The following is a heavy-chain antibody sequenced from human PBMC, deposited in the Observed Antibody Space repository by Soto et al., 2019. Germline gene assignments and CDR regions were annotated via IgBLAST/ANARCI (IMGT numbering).Heavy chain of an antibody. J-gene: IGHJ3*02. CDR3: AREAAGGYDFWSGYSDDAFDI. CDR2: ISYDGSNK. Sequence: GGSLRLSCAASGFTFSSYAMHWVRQAPGKGLEWVAVISYDGSNKYYADSVKGRFTISRDNSKNTLYLQMNSLRAEDTAVYYCAREAAGGYDFWSGYSDDAFDIWGQGTMVTVSS. CDR1: GFTFSSYA. V-gene: IGHV3-30-3*01. D-gene: IGHD3-3*01.